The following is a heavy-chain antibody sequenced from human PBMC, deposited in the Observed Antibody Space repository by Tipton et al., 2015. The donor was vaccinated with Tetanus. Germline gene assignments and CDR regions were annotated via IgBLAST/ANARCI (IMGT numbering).Heavy chain of an antibody. CDR1: EFSFSSYA. CDR2: IGGDGDGI. CDR3: VNFATS. V-gene: IGHV3-23*01. J-gene: IGHJ5*02. Sequence: SLRLSCAASEFSFSSYAMTWVRQAPGKGLEWVSVIGGDGDGIQYADSVKGRFTISRDNSKNTVYLQMNSLRDEDTAVYYCVNFATSWGQGTLVTVSS.